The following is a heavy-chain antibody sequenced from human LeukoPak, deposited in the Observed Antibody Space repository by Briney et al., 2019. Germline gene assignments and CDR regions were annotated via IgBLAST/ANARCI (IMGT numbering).Heavy chain of an antibody. V-gene: IGHV4-38-2*02. CDR3: ASSGYYFLTYDAFDI. CDR2: IYHSGST. J-gene: IGHJ3*02. Sequence: SETLSLTCNVSGYSISSGYYWGWIRQPPGKGLEWIGSIYHSGSTYYNPSLKSRVTISVDTSKNQFSLKLSSVTAADTAVYYCASSGYYFLTYDAFDIWGQGTMVTVSS. CDR1: GYSISSGYY. D-gene: IGHD3-22*01.